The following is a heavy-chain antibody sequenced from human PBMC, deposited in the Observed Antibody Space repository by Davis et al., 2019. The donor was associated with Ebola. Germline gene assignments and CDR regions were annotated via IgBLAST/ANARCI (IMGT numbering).Heavy chain of an antibody. D-gene: IGHD2-8*01. J-gene: IGHJ1*01. Sequence: GESLKISCAASGFTFSSYWMHWVRQAPGKGLVWVSRINSDGSSTSYADSVKGRFTISRDNAKNTLYLQMNSLRAEDTAVYYCARGYCTNGVCHEYFQHWGQGTLVTVSS. V-gene: IGHV3-74*01. CDR2: INSDGSST. CDR1: GFTFSSYW. CDR3: ARGYCTNGVCHEYFQH.